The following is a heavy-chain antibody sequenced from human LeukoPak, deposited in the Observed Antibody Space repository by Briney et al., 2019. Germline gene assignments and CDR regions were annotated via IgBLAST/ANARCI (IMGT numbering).Heavy chain of an antibody. CDR3: AKPNSGYTAFHI. D-gene: IGHD3-22*01. CDR1: GFTFRSYA. CDR2: ISSSGGST. Sequence: GGSLRLSCATSGFTFRSYAMSWVRQAPGKGLEWVSAISSSGGSTYDADSVKGRFTISRVNSKNTLFLQMNSLRAEDTAVYYCAKPNSGYTAFHIWGQGTMVTVSS. J-gene: IGHJ3*02. V-gene: IGHV3-23*01.